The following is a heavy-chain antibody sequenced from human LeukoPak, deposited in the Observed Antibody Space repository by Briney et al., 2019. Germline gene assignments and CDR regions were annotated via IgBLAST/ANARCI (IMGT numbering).Heavy chain of an antibody. CDR1: GFTFSSYS. Sequence: GGSLRLSCAASGFTFSSYSMNWVRQAPGKGLEWVSSISGGSTYIYQADSVKGRFTISRDNSKNTLYLQMNSLRAEDTAVYYCAARDYYDSSGYIPYYFDYWGQGTLVTVSS. J-gene: IGHJ4*02. CDR3: AARDYYDSSGYIPYYFDY. V-gene: IGHV3-21*04. CDR2: ISGGSTYI. D-gene: IGHD3-22*01.